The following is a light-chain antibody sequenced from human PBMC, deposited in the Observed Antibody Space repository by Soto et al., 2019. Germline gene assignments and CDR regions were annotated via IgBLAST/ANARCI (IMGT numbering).Light chain of an antibody. V-gene: IGLV1-44*01. J-gene: IGLJ2*01. CDR1: SSNIGSNA. CDR2: SNN. Sequence: QSVLTQPPSASGTPGQRVTISCSGSSSNIGSNAVNWYQQLPGTAPKLLIYSNNQRPSVVPDRFSGSKSGTSASLAISGLQSEDEADYYCAAWDDSLNGRGVFGGGTKVTVL. CDR3: AAWDDSLNGRGV.